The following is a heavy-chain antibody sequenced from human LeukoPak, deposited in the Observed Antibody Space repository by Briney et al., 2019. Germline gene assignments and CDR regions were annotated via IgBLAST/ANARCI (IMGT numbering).Heavy chain of an antibody. Sequence: SETLSLTCAVYGGSFSGYYWSWIRQPPGKGLEWIGEINHSGSTNYNPSLKSRVTISVDTSKNQFSLKLSSVTAADTAVYYCARHAPRYYDILTGYHPYFDYWGQGTLVTVSS. CDR2: INHSGST. CDR1: GGSFSGYY. CDR3: ARHAPRYYDILTGYHPYFDY. D-gene: IGHD3-9*01. J-gene: IGHJ4*02. V-gene: IGHV4-34*01.